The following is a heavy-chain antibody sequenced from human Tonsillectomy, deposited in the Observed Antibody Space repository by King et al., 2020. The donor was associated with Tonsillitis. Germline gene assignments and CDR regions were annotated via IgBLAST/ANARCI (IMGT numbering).Heavy chain of an antibody. Sequence: VQLVESGGGLVQPGGSLRLSCTASGFSFSTYAMSWVRQAPGKGLEWVSSISRSGGSTYYADSVKGRFTISRDNSKNTLYLQMNSLRAEDTAVYYCAKDCYYDSSGYYHYGMDVWGQGTTVTVSS. D-gene: IGHD3-22*01. CDR1: GFSFSTYA. J-gene: IGHJ6*02. V-gene: IGHV3-23*04. CDR2: ISRSGGST. CDR3: AKDCYYDSSGYYHYGMDV.